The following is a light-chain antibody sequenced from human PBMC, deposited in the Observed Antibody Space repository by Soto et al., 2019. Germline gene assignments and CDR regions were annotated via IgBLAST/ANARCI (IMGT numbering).Light chain of an antibody. Sequence: QLVLTQPPSASGTPGQTVTISCSGSRTNIGTNYVYWYQQFPGTAPKLLIFGNNKRPSGVPERFSASKSGTSASLAISGLRSEDEAEYYCSAWDDRLSVVFGGGTQLTVL. V-gene: IGLV1-47*01. CDR3: SAWDDRLSVV. J-gene: IGLJ3*02. CDR2: GNN. CDR1: RTNIGTNY.